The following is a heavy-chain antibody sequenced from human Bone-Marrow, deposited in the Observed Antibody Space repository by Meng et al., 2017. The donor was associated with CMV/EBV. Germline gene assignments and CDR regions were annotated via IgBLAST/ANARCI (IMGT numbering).Heavy chain of an antibody. Sequence: SETLSLTCTVSGGSISSYYWSWIRQPPGKGLEWIGYIYYSGSTNYNPSLKSRVTISVDTSKNQFSLKLSSVTAADTAVYYCAREIAAGANWFDPWGQGTLVTGSS. CDR1: GGSISSYY. D-gene: IGHD6-13*01. CDR3: AREIAAGANWFDP. CDR2: IYYSGST. J-gene: IGHJ5*02. V-gene: IGHV4-59*01.